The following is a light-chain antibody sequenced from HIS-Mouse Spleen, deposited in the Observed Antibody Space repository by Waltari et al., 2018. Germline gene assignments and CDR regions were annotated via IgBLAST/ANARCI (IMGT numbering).Light chain of an antibody. J-gene: IGLJ2*01. CDR1: SSDVGGYNY. Sequence: QSALTQPPSASGSPGQSVTISCTGTSSDVGGYNYVSWYQQHPGKAPKLMSYEVSKRPSGVPDRFSGSKSGNTASLTVSGLQAEDEADYYCSSYAGSNIVVFGGGTKLTVL. CDR3: SSYAGSNIVV. CDR2: EVS. V-gene: IGLV2-8*01.